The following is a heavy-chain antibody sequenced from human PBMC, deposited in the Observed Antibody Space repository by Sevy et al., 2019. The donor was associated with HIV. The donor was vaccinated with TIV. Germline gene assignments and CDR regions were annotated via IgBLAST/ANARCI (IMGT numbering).Heavy chain of an antibody. CDR1: GYTFTSYG. CDR3: ARELPRGGWFGELRGWFDP. CDR2: ISAYNGNT. J-gene: IGHJ5*02. V-gene: IGHV1-18*01. D-gene: IGHD3-10*01. Sequence: ASVKVSCKASGYTFTSYGISWVRQAPGQGLEWMGWISAYNGNTNYAQKLLGRVTMTTDTSTSKAYMELRNLRSDDTAVDYCARELPRGGWFGELRGWFDPWGQGTLVTVSS.